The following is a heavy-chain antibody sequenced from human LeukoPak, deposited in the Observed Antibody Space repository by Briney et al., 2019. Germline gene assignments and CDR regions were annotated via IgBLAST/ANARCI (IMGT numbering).Heavy chain of an antibody. V-gene: IGHV3-21*01. CDR2: ISCSSSYI. CDR3: ARATSFISPSDY. J-gene: IGHJ4*02. CDR1: GFTFSSYS. D-gene: IGHD3-3*02. Sequence: GGSLRLSCAASGFTFSSYSMNWVRQAPGKGLEWVSSISCSSSYIYYADSVKGRFTISRDNAKNSLYLQMNSLRAEDTAVYYCARATSFISPSDYWGQGTLVTVSS.